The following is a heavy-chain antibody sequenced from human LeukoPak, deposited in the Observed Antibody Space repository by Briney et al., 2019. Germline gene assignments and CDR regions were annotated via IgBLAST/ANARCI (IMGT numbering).Heavy chain of an antibody. Sequence: GASVKASCKASGGTFSSYAISWVRQAPGQGLEWMGGIIPIFGTANYAQKFQGRVTITADESTSTAYMELSSLRSEDTAVYYCASHDSSGYLFDYWGQGTLVTVSS. V-gene: IGHV1-69*01. CDR3: ASHDSSGYLFDY. D-gene: IGHD3-22*01. J-gene: IGHJ4*02. CDR2: IIPIFGTA. CDR1: GGTFSSYA.